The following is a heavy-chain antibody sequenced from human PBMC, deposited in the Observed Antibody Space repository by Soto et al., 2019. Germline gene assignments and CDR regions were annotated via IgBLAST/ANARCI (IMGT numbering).Heavy chain of an antibody. D-gene: IGHD4-4*01. V-gene: IGHV4-39*01. Sequence: ASETLSLTCTVSGGSISSSSYYWGWIRQPPGKGLEWIGSIYYSGSTYYNPSLKSRVTISVDTSKNQLSLKLSSVTAADTAVYYCATNYAYCYYYGMDVWGQGTTVTVSS. CDR2: IYYSGST. CDR1: GGSISSSSYY. J-gene: IGHJ6*02. CDR3: ATNYAYCYYYGMDV.